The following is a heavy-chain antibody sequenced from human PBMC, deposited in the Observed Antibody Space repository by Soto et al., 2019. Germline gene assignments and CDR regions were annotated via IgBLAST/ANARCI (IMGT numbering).Heavy chain of an antibody. CDR1: GGSVSGGNYY. CDR2: IYYSGST. Sequence: QVQLQESGPRLVKPSETLSLTCTVSGGSVSGGNYYWSWIRQPPGKGLEWIGYIYYSGSTNYNPSLMSRVTLSVDTSKNQFSLNLSSVTAADTAVYYCARDTKEYYYDSSGYYLGYYYYGMDVWGQGTTVTVSS. V-gene: IGHV4-61*01. CDR3: ARDTKEYYYDSSGYYLGYYYYGMDV. J-gene: IGHJ6*02. D-gene: IGHD3-22*01.